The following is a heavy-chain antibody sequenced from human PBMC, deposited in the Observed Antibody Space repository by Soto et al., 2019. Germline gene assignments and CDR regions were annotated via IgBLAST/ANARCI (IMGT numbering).Heavy chain of an antibody. CDR2: IFHGGST. CDR3: ARPHYDSNTFYYFFDY. J-gene: IGHJ4*02. D-gene: IGHD3-22*01. Sequence: SETLSLTCAVYGGCFSGYFWSWIRQPPGKGLEWIGEIFHGGSTNYSQSLKSRVTISVDTSKNQFSLEMSSVTAADTAVYYCARPHYDSNTFYYFFDYWGQGTLVTVSS. V-gene: IGHV4-34*12. CDR1: GGCFSGYF.